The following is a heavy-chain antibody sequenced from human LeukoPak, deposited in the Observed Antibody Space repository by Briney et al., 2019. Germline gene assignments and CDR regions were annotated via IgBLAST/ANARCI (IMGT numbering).Heavy chain of an antibody. CDR2: IYSGGST. Sequence: GGSLRLSCAASGFTVSSTYMSWVRQPPGKGLEWVSVIYSGGSTYYADSVKGRFTISRDNSKNTLYLQMNSLRAEDTAVYYCARGDYYDSRGRGAFDIWGQGTMVTVSS. J-gene: IGHJ3*02. V-gene: IGHV3-66*01. CDR3: ARGDYYDSRGRGAFDI. D-gene: IGHD3-22*01. CDR1: GFTVSSTY.